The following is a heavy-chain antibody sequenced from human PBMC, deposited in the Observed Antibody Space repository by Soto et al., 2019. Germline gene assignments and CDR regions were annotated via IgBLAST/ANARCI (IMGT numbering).Heavy chain of an antibody. CDR1: GGSFSGYY. CDR2: INHSGST. Sequence: SETLSLTCAVYGGSFSGYYWSWIRQPPGKGLEWIGEINHSGSTNYNPSLKSRVTISVDTSKNQFSLKLSSVTAADTAVYYCARVSEEDRDILTGYYNDRRWSYFDYWGPGTLVTVSS. D-gene: IGHD3-9*01. CDR3: ARVSEEDRDILTGYYNDRRWSYFDY. V-gene: IGHV4-34*01. J-gene: IGHJ4*02.